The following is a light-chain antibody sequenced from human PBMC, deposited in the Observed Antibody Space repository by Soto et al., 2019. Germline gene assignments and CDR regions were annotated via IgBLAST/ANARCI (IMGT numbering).Light chain of an antibody. J-gene: IGLJ3*02. Sequence: QPASVSGSPGQSITISCTGTSSDVGLYNLVSWYQQHPGKAPKLMIYEVSKRPSGVSNRFSGSKSGNTASLTISGLQAEDEADYYCCSYAGSITFIVFGGGTKLTVL. CDR2: EVS. CDR1: SSDVGLYNL. CDR3: CSYAGSITFIV. V-gene: IGLV2-23*02.